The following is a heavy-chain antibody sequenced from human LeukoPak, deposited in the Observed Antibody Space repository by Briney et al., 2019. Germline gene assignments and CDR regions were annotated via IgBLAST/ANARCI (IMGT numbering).Heavy chain of an antibody. CDR2: IKQDGSEK. J-gene: IGHJ3*02. CDR1: GFTFSSYW. V-gene: IGHV3-7*01. CDR3: ARDRPTIFGVVDAFDI. Sequence: GGSLRLSCAASGFTFSSYWMSWVRQAPGKGLKWVANIKQDGSEKYYVDSVKGRFTISRDNAKNSPYLQMNSLRAEDTAVYYCARDRPTIFGVVDAFDIWGQGTMVTVSS. D-gene: IGHD3-3*01.